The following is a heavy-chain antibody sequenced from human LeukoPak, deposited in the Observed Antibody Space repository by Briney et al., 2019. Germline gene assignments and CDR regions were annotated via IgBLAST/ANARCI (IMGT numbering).Heavy chain of an antibody. J-gene: IGHJ5*02. D-gene: IGHD3-10*01. CDR3: ARGRYYYGSGSQSNWFDP. CDR2: INHSGST. V-gene: IGHV4-34*01. Sequence: SETLSLTCAVYGGSFSGYYWSWIRQPPGKGLEWIGEINHSGSTNYNPSLKSRVTMSVDTSKNQFSLKLSSVTAADTAVYYCARGRYYYGSGSQSNWFDPWGQGTLVTVSS. CDR1: GGSFSGYY.